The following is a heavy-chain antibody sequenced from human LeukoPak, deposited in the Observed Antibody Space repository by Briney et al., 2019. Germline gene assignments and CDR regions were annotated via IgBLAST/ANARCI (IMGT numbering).Heavy chain of an antibody. J-gene: IGHJ4*02. D-gene: IGHD3-22*01. V-gene: IGHV3-48*03. CDR1: GFSFSNYE. CDR3: ARDNYDSMFGY. CDR2: ISSSGSTI. Sequence: GGSLRLSCAASGFSFSNYEMNWVRQAPGKGLQWISYISSSGSTIYYADSVKGRFTISRDNAKNSQYLQMNSLRAEDTAVYYCARDNYDSMFGYWGQGTLVTVSS.